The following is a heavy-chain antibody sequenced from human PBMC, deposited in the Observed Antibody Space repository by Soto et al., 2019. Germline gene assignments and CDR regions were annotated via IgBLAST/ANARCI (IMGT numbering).Heavy chain of an antibody. J-gene: IGHJ4*02. CDR2: IIPIFATP. D-gene: IGHD4-17*01. CDR3: ARDPDYGTNAGVGLVAY. V-gene: IGHV1-69*06. Sequence: QVQLVQSGAEVKKPGSSVKVSCKASGGPFSDYSINWVRQAPGQGLEWMGGIIPIFATPNYAQKFQGRVTITSDKSTSTAYMELSHLRSEDTAIYFCARDPDYGTNAGVGLVAYWGQGTLGTVTS. CDR1: GGPFSDYS.